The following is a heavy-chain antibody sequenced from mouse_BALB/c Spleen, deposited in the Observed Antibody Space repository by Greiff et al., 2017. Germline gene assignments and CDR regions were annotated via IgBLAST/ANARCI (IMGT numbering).Heavy chain of an antibody. CDR2: IYPGSGST. CDR1: GYTFTSYW. D-gene: IGHD1-1*01. J-gene: IGHJ4*01. V-gene: IGHV1S22*01. Sequence: LQQPGSELVRPGASVKLSCKASGYTFTSYWMPWVKQRPGQGLEWIGNIYPGSGSTNYDEKFKSKATLTVDTSSSTAYMQLSSLTSEDSAVYYCTRWGYGMAMDYWGQGTSVTVSS. CDR3: TRWGYGMAMDY.